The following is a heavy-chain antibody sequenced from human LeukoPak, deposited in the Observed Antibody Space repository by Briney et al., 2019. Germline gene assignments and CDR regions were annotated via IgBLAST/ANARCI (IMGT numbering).Heavy chain of an antibody. CDR2: INPSGGST. D-gene: IGHD3-22*01. V-gene: IGHV1-46*01. CDR1: GYTFSSYY. Sequence: ASVKVSCKASGYTFSSYYMHWVRQAPGQGLEWMGIINPSGGSTSYAQKFQGRVTMTRDTSTSTVYMELSSLRSEDTAVYYCARESYYYDSSGYLLGYWGQGTLVTVSS. J-gene: IGHJ4*02. CDR3: ARESYYYDSSGYLLGY.